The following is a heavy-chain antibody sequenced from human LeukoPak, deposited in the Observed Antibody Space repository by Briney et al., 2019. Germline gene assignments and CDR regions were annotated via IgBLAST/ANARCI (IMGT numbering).Heavy chain of an antibody. Sequence: SETLSLTCTVSGGSISSYYWSWIRQPPGKGLEWIGYIYYSWSTNYNPSLKSRVTISVDTSKDQFSLKLSSVTAADTAVYYCARYFFGYGMDVWGQGTTVTVSS. J-gene: IGHJ6*02. CDR3: ARYFFGYGMDV. CDR2: IYYSWST. CDR1: GGSISSYY. V-gene: IGHV4-59*08. D-gene: IGHD2/OR15-2a*01.